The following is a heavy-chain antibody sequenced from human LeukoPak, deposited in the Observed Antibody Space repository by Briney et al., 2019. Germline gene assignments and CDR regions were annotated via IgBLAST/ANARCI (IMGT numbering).Heavy chain of an antibody. V-gene: IGHV1-24*01. D-gene: IGHD3-10*01. J-gene: IGHJ4*02. CDR1: GGTLTELS. Sequence: ASVKASCKLSGGTLTELSMHWVRQSPGKWLEWMGGFVPEDGETIYAQKFQGRVTMTEDTSTDTAYMELSSLRSDDTAVYFCATLPRGHLFDSWGQGTLVTVSS. CDR3: ATLPRGHLFDS. CDR2: FVPEDGET.